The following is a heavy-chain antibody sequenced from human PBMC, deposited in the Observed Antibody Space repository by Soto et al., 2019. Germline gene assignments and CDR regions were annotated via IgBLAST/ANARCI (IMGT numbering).Heavy chain of an antibody. CDR1: GYTFTSYY. V-gene: IGHV1-46*03. J-gene: IGHJ4*02. CDR3: ASPSKGAVAGTDFDC. CDR2: INPSGGST. Sequence: ASVKVSCKASGYTFTSYYMHWVRQAPGQGLEWMGIINPSGGSTSYAQKFQGRVTMTRDTSTSTVYMELSSLRSEDTAVYYCASPSKGAVAGTDFDCWGQGTLVTVSS. D-gene: IGHD6-19*01.